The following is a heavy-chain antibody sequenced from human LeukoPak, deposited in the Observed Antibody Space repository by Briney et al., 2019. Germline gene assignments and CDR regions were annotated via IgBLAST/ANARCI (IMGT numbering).Heavy chain of an antibody. J-gene: IGHJ3*02. V-gene: IGHV3-11*01. Sequence: GGSLRLSCAASGFTVSSNYMSWVRQAPGKGLEWISYISDSGDTFYYVESVKGRFTISRDNAKNSLYLQMSSLRAEDTAVYYCARVRRPAVVLDALDSWGQGTMVTVSS. CDR1: GFTVSSNY. CDR3: ARVRRPAVVLDALDS. CDR2: ISDSGDTF. D-gene: IGHD2-2*01.